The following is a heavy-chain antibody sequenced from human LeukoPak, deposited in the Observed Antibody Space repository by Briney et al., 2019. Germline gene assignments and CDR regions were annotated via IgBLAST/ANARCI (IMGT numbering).Heavy chain of an antibody. CDR1: GGSISSYY. CDR2: IYTSGST. D-gene: IGHD2-15*01. J-gene: IGHJ3*02. CDR3: ARVWGSDCSGGSCPTAFDI. V-gene: IGHV4-4*07. Sequence: SETLSLTCTVSGGSISSYYWSWIRQPAGKGLEWIGRIYTSGSTNYNPSLKSRVTMSVDTSKNQFSLKLSSVTAADTAVYYCARVWGSDCSGGSCPTAFDIWGQGTMVTVSS.